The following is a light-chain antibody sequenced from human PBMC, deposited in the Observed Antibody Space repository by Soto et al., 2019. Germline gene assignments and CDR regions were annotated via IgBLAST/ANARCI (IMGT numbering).Light chain of an antibody. CDR3: SSYTSSSTVV. J-gene: IGLJ2*01. Sequence: QSVLTQPPSASESPGQSITISCTGTSSDVGGYNYVSWYQQHPGKAPKLMIYEVSNRPSGVSNRFSGSKSGNTASLTISGLQAEDEADYYCSSYTSSSTVVFGGGTKVTV. CDR2: EVS. V-gene: IGLV2-14*01. CDR1: SSDVGGYNY.